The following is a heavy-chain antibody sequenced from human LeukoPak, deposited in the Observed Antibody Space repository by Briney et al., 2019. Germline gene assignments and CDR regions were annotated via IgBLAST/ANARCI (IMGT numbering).Heavy chain of an antibody. D-gene: IGHD7-27*01. J-gene: IGHJ4*02. CDR2: VNSDGSST. CDR1: AFTFSRYW. CDR3: ARENGGLDY. Sequence: PGGSLRLSCAASAFTFSRYWMHWVRQAPGKGLVWVSRVNSDGSSTTYADSVKGRFTISRDNAKNTLHLQMNSLRAEDTAVYYCARENGGLDYWGQGTLVTVSS. V-gene: IGHV3-74*01.